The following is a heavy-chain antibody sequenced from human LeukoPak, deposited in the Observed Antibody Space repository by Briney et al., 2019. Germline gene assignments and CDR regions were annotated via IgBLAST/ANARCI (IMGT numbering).Heavy chain of an antibody. D-gene: IGHD1-20*01. J-gene: IGHJ2*01. CDR3: ARAVFAGDLLTGYWYFDP. CDR2: IWYDGSNK. Sequence: PGRSLRLSCAASGFTFTSSGFHWVRQAPGKGLEWVALIWYDGSNKYYADSVKGRFTVSRDNSKNTVYLQMNSLRAEDTAVYYCARAVFAGDLLTGYWYFDPWGRGTLVTVSS. V-gene: IGHV3-33*01. CDR1: GFTFTSSG.